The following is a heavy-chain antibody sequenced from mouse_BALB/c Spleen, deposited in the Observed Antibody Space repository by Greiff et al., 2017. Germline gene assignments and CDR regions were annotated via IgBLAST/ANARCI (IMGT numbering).Heavy chain of an antibody. CDR3: ARLRRNYAMDY. V-gene: IGHV3-2*02. CDR2: ISYSGST. Sequence: VQLQQSGPGLVKPSQSLSLTCTVTGYSITSDYAWNWIRQFPGNKLEWMGYISYSGSTSYNPSLKSRISINRDTSKNQFFLQLNSVTTEDTATYYCARLRRNYAMDYWGQGTSVTVSS. CDR1: GYSITSDYA. J-gene: IGHJ4*01. D-gene: IGHD2-12*01.